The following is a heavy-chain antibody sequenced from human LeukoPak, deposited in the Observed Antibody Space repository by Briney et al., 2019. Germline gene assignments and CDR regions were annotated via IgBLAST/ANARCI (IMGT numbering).Heavy chain of an antibody. J-gene: IGHJ4*02. CDR1: GYTFTSYY. CDR2: INPSGGST. D-gene: IGHD1-26*01. V-gene: IGHV1-46*01. CDR3: AREGGGSYYLDY. Sequence: APVKVSCKASGYTFTSYYMHWVRQAPGQGLEWMGIINPSGGSTSYAQKFQGRVTMTRDMSTSTVYMELSSLRSEDTAVYYCAREGGGSYYLDYWGQGTLVTVSS.